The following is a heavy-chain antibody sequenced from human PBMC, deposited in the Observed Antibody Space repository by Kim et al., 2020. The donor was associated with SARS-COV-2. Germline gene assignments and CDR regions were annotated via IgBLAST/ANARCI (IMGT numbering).Heavy chain of an antibody. Sequence: SVKGRFTISRDNAKNSLYLQMNSLRAEDTALYYCAKDIRPAAMHYYGMDVWGQGTTVTVSS. J-gene: IGHJ6*02. V-gene: IGHV3-9*01. D-gene: IGHD2-2*01. CDR3: AKDIRPAAMHYYGMDV.